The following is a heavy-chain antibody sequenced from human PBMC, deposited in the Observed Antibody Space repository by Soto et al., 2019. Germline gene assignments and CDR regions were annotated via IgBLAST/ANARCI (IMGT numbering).Heavy chain of an antibody. CDR3: ARVNILTGYPIFDY. D-gene: IGHD3-9*01. J-gene: IGHJ4*02. CDR2: ISGYNGDT. Sequence: ASVKVSCKASGYSFTSFGISWVRQAPGQGLEWMGWISGYNGDTNYNPSLKSRVTISVDTSKNQFSLKLSSVTAADTAVYYCARVNILTGYPIFDYWGQGTLVTVSS. CDR1: GYSFTSFG. V-gene: IGHV1-18*01.